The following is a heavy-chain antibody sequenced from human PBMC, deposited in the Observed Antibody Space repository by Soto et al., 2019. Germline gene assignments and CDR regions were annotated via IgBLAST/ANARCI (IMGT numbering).Heavy chain of an antibody. Sequence: PGGSLRLSCVASGFTFSSYSIVWVRQAPGKGLEWVSYIFATSTTIYYADSVKGRFTVSRDNAKNSLFLQLNSLRAEDTAVYYCARDKDWAFDYWGQGTLVTVSS. CDR2: IFATSTTI. J-gene: IGHJ4*02. CDR3: ARDKDWAFDY. CDR1: GFTFSSYS. V-gene: IGHV3-48*04. D-gene: IGHD3-9*01.